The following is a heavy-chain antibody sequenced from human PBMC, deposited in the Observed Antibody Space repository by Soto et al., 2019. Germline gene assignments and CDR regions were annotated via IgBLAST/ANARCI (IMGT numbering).Heavy chain of an antibody. V-gene: IGHV3-74*01. CDR2: INSDGSST. CDR1: GFTFSSYW. D-gene: IGHD1-26*01. Sequence: EVQLVESGGGLVQPGGSLRLSCAASGFTFSSYWMHWVRQAPGKGPVWVSHINSDGSSTSYADSVKGRFTISRDNAENTLYLQMNSLRAEDTAVYYCARTLGATTNYWGQGTLVTVSS. J-gene: IGHJ4*02. CDR3: ARTLGATTNY.